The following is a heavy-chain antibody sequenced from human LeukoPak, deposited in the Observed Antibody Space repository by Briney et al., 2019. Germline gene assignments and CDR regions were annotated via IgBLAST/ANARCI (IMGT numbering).Heavy chain of an antibody. CDR3: ARVPDYYDSSGYSGFPDY. Sequence: ASMKVSCKASGYTFTGYYIHWVRQAPGQGLEWMGWINPTSGDTDYTQKFQGRVTMTRDTSISTAYMELNRLKSDDTAVYYCARVPDYYDSSGYSGFPDYWGQGTLVTVSS. V-gene: IGHV1-2*02. CDR2: INPTSGDT. CDR1: GYTFTGYY. D-gene: IGHD3-22*01. J-gene: IGHJ4*02.